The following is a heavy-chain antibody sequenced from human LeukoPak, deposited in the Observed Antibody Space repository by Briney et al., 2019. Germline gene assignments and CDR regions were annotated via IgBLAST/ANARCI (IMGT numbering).Heavy chain of an antibody. CDR3: TRRSPGTMFES. CDR2: INHSGST. Sequence: SETLSLTCAVYDGSLSGYYWSWIRQPPWTGLEWIGEINHSGSTDYNPSLKSRLATSVDTSKNQFSLKLNSVTAADTAVYYCTRRSPGTMFESRGQGTLVTVSS. V-gene: IGHV4-34*01. J-gene: IGHJ4*02. CDR1: DGSLSGYY. D-gene: IGHD3-10*01.